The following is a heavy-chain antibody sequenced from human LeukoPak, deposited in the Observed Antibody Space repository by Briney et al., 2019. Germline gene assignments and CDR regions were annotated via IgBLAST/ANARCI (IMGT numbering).Heavy chain of an antibody. Sequence: PPASVKVSCKASGGTFSSYAISWVRQAPGQGLEWMGRIIPILGIANYAQKFQGRVTMTRNTSINTAYMELTSLRSEDTAVFYCARGVRDSSGREYFQHWGQGTVVTVSS. CDR1: GGTFSSYA. V-gene: IGHV1-69*04. CDR3: ARGVRDSSGREYFQH. CDR2: IIPILGIA. D-gene: IGHD3-22*01. J-gene: IGHJ1*01.